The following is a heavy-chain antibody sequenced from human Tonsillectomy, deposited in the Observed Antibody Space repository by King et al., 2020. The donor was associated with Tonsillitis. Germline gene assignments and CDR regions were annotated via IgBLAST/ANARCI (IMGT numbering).Heavy chain of an antibody. Sequence: VQLVESGGGLVQPGGSLRLSCAASGFTFSSYWMSWVRQAPGKGLEWVANIKQDGSEKYFVDSVKGRFTISRDNAKNSLYLQMNSLRAEDTAVYYCARGKTVPNHYYYYDMDVWGKGTTVTVSS. J-gene: IGHJ6*03. CDR2: IKQDGSEK. CDR3: ARGKTVPNHYYYYDMDV. CDR1: GFTFSSYW. D-gene: IGHD4-17*01. V-gene: IGHV3-7*01.